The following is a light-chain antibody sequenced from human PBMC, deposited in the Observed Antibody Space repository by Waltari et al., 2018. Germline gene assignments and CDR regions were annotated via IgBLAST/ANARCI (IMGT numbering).Light chain of an antibody. V-gene: IGKV3-20*01. CDR1: QRVSGSY. J-gene: IGKJ1*01. CDR2: AAS. CDR3: QQYGTSLVT. Sequence: EIVLTQSPGTLSLSPGERVTLSCRASQRVSGSYLAWYQQKPGQAPRLLISAASSRATGIPDRFSGSGSGTDFTLTISRLEPEDFAVYYCQQYGTSLVTFGQGTKVEIK.